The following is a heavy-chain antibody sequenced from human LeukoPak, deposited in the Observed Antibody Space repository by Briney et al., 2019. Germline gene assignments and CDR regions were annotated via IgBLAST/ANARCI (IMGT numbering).Heavy chain of an antibody. J-gene: IGHJ4*02. Sequence: SETLSLTCTVSGGSISSSSYYWGWIRQPPGKGLEWIGSIYYSGSTYYNPSLKSRVTISVGTSKNQFSLKLSSVTAADTAVYYCARVVAATAGFDYWGQGTLVTVSS. CDR3: ARVVAATAGFDY. CDR1: GGSISSSSYY. D-gene: IGHD2-15*01. V-gene: IGHV4-39*01. CDR2: IYYSGST.